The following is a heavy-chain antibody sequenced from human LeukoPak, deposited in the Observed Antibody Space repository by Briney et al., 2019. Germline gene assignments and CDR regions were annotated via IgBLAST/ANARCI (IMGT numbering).Heavy chain of an antibody. Sequence: PGGSLRLSCAASGFTFSSYAMSWVRQAPGKGLEWVSAISGSGGSTYYADSVKGRFTISRDNSKNTLYLQMNSLRAEDTAVYYCARSSWPGYYFDYWGQGTLVTVSS. D-gene: IGHD6-13*01. CDR3: ARSSWPGYYFDY. CDR1: GFTFSSYA. J-gene: IGHJ4*02. CDR2: ISGSGGST. V-gene: IGHV3-23*01.